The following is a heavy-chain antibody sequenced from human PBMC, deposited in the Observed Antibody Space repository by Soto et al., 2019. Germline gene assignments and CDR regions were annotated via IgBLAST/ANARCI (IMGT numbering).Heavy chain of an antibody. CDR2: IYHSGST. D-gene: IGHD3-10*01. V-gene: IGHV4-30-2*01. J-gene: IGHJ5*02. CDR3: ARGGITIVRGVIIYPVPGFDP. Sequence: PSETLSLTCAVSGGSISRCGYSWSWIRQPPGKGLEWIGYIYHSGSTYYNPSFKSRVTISVDRSKNQFSLKLSSVTAADTAVYYCARGGITIVRGVIIYPVPGFDPRGQGTLVTVSS. CDR1: GGSISRCGYS.